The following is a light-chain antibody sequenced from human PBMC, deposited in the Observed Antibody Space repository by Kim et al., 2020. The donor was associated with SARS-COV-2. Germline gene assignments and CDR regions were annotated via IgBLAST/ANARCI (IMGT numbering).Light chain of an antibody. CDR2: ATS. V-gene: IGKV1-6*01. CDR1: QGIRND. Sequence: AIQMTQSPSSLSASVGDRVTITCRASQGIRNDLGWYQQKPGRAPNLLIYATSTLQSGVPSRFSGSGSGTDFTLTISSLQPEDFATYYCLHNYDYPLTFGEGTKVDIK. CDR3: LHNYDYPLT. J-gene: IGKJ4*01.